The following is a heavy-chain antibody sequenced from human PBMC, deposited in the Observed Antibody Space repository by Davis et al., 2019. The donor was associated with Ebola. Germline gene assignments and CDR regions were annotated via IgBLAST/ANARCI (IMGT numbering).Heavy chain of an antibody. CDR2: IYYSGST. V-gene: IGHV4-59*01. D-gene: IGHD3-22*01. J-gene: IGHJ4*02. CDR3: ASLRDSSGLDY. Sequence: MPGGSLRLSCTVSGGSISSYYWSWIRQPPGKGLEWIGYIYYSGSTNYNPSLKSRVTISVDTSKNQFSLKLSSVTAADTAVYYCASLRDSSGLDYWGQGTLVTVSS. CDR1: GGSISSYY.